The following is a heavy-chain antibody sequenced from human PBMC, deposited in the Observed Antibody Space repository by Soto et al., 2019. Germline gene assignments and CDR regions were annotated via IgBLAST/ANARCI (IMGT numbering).Heavy chain of an antibody. J-gene: IGHJ5*02. Sequence: PSETLSLTCAVYGGSFSGYYWSWIRQPPGKGLEWIGEINHSGSTNYNPSLKSRVTISVDTSKNQFSLKLSSVTAADTAVYYCARGLFPGMVRGVHWFDPWGQGTLVTVSS. CDR2: INHSGST. CDR1: GGSFSGYY. V-gene: IGHV4-34*01. CDR3: ARGLFPGMVRGVHWFDP. D-gene: IGHD3-10*01.